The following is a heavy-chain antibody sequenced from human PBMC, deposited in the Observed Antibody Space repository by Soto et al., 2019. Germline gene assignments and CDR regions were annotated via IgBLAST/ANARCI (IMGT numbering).Heavy chain of an antibody. CDR1: GYSFTSYW. D-gene: IGHD3-16*02. J-gene: IGHJ5*02. CDR2: IDPSDSYT. Sequence: PGESLKISCKGSGYSFTSYWISWVRQMPGKGLEWMGRIDPSDSYTNYSPSFQGHVTISVDKSISTAYLQWSSLKVSDTAMYYCARLLLSRVDFDPWGQGTLVTVSS. CDR3: ARLLLSRVDFDP. V-gene: IGHV5-10-1*01.